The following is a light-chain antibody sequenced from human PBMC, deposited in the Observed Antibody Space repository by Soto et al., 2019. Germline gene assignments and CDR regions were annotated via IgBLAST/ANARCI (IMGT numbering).Light chain of an antibody. Sequence: QSALTQPASVSGSPGQSITISCSGTSSDVGNYNYVSWYQQHPGKAPKLMIYEVSNRPSGVSNRFSGSKSGNTASLTISGLQAEDGADYYCSSYTSSTNYVFGAGTKLTVL. CDR1: SSDVGNYNY. V-gene: IGLV2-14*01. CDR3: SSYTSSTNYV. J-gene: IGLJ1*01. CDR2: EVS.